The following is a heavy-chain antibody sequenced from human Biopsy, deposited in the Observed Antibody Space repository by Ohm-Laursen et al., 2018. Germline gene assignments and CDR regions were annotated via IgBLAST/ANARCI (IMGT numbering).Heavy chain of an antibody. CDR2: IDTINGGA. V-gene: IGHV1-2*02. CDR1: GGTFSNYG. Sequence: ASVKVSCKAPGGTFSNYGVNWVRQAPGQGLEWMGWIDTINGGARYAQKFQGRVTMTRDTSISTAYMELRSLRSDDTAVYYCARDRPSVPTYAVYWGQGTLVTVSS. D-gene: IGHD2-8*01. J-gene: IGHJ4*02. CDR3: ARDRPSVPTYAVY.